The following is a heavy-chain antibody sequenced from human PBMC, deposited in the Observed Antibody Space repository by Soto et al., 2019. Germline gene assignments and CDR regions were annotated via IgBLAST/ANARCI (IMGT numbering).Heavy chain of an antibody. D-gene: IGHD1-20*01. CDR3: ARGPITQTSFIDH. CDR2: ISYDGGNQ. CDR1: GFTFSSYP. Sequence: GGSLRLSCEASGFTFSSYPMHWVRQAPGKGLEWVTVISYDGGNQYYADSVKGRFTISRDNSKDALYLQMHSLRSDDTAVYFCARGPITQTSFIDHWGQGTLVTVSS. J-gene: IGHJ4*02. V-gene: IGHV3-30-3*01.